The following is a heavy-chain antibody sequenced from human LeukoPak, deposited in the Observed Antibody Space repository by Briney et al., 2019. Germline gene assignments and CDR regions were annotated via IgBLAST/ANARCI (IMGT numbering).Heavy chain of an antibody. CDR1: GYTFTGYY. V-gene: IGHV1-2*02. J-gene: IGHJ4*02. CDR3: ARTNGGYEYN. D-gene: IGHD5-12*01. Sequence: ASVKVSCKASGYTFTGYYMHWVRQAPGQGLEWMGCINPYSGDTNYAQKFQGRVTMTRDTSISTAYMELTTLTSDDTAFYYCARTNGGYEYNWGQATLVIVSS. CDR2: INPYSGDT.